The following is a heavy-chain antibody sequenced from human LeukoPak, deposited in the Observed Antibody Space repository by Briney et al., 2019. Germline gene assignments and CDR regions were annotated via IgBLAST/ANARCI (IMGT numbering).Heavy chain of an antibody. CDR3: GGDLAAAPQYGMEV. D-gene: IGHD6-13*01. Sequence: SETLSLTCAVYGGTFSGYYWSWIRQPPGKGLEWIWEINHSGSTNYNPPLKSRVTISIDTTNNQSSQMLSSVTAADAAVYYCGGDLAAAPQYGMEVWGQRTTVNVSS. CDR1: GGTFSGYY. CDR2: INHSGST. J-gene: IGHJ6*02. V-gene: IGHV4-34*01.